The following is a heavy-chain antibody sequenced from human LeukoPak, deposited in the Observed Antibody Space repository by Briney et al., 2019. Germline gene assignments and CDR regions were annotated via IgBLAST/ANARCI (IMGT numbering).Heavy chain of an antibody. D-gene: IGHD6-6*01. CDR3: VRDYSSSSPWVPRNDYYYYGMDV. CDR2: ISYDGSNK. CDR1: RFTFSSYA. J-gene: IGHJ6*02. Sequence: GGSLRLSCAASRFTFSSYAIHWVRQPPGKGLEWVALISYDGSNKYYGDSVKGRFTISRDNSKNTLYLQMNSLRAEDTAVYYCVRDYSSSSPWVPRNDYYYYGMDVWGQGTTVTVSS. V-gene: IGHV3-30-3*01.